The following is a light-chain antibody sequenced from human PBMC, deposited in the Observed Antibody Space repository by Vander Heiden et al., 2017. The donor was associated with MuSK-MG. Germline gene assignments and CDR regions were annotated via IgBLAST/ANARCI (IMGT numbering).Light chain of an antibody. CDR2: GAS. V-gene: IGKV3-15*01. J-gene: IGKJ4*01. Sequence: EVVMTQSPATLSVSPGESATLSCRASQSVNTNLAWYQQKLGQAPRLLIYGASIRATGSPARFSGSGSGTEFTLTISSLQPEDFAAYYCQQYSNWTPLTFGGGTKVEMK. CDR3: QQYSNWTPLT. CDR1: QSVNTN.